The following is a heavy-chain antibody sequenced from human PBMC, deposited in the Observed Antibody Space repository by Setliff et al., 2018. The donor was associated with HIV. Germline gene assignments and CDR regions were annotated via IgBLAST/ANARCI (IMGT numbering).Heavy chain of an antibody. D-gene: IGHD6-19*01. CDR1: GFTFSRYS. Sequence: GSLRLSCAASGFTFSRYSMNWVRQAPGKGLEWVSSISSSGSYIYYAGSLRGRFTISRDYASNSLYLQVNSLRAEDTAVYYCARASYSSGWYAVMDVWGKGTTVTVS. CDR3: ARASYSSGWYAVMDV. CDR2: ISSSGSYI. V-gene: IGHV3-21*01. J-gene: IGHJ6*03.